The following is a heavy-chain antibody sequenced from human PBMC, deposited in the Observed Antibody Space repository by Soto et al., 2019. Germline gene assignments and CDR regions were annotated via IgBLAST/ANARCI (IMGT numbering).Heavy chain of an antibody. CDR2: IYWDDDK. Sequence: QITLKESGPTLVKPTQTLTLTCTFSGFSLSTSGVGVAWIRQPPGKALEWLALIYWDDDKRYSPSLKSRLTITKDSSKNHVVLTITSMDPVDTATSFCARDSNDWYGFDYWGQGTLVTVSS. J-gene: IGHJ4*02. V-gene: IGHV2-5*02. D-gene: IGHD6-19*01. CDR1: GFSLSTSGVG. CDR3: ARDSNDWYGFDY.